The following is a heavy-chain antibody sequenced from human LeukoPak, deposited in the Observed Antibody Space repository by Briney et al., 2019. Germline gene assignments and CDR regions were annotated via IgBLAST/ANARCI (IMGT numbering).Heavy chain of an antibody. Sequence: KPSETLSLTCTVSGGSISSYYWSWIRQPPGKGLEWIGYIYYSGSTNYNPSLKSRVTISVDTSKNQFSLKLSSVTAADTAVYYCARRGVDSSSWYSWYFDLWGRGTLVTVSS. V-gene: IGHV4-59*08. CDR2: IYYSGST. J-gene: IGHJ2*01. CDR1: GGSISSYY. D-gene: IGHD6-13*01. CDR3: ARRGVDSSSWYSWYFDL.